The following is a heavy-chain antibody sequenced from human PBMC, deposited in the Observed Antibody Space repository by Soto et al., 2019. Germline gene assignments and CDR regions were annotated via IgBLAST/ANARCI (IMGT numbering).Heavy chain of an antibody. Sequence: PSETKSHSKTVSYGSIRVRSVFWSLVRQPPGKGLEWIGNIDYSGTAYFNPSLGTRVTFPVDTSKNQFSLTLYSVTAADSAVYYGVRTTGRDLEFWVQG. CDR3: VRTTGRDLEF. CDR2: IDYSGTA. V-gene: IGHV4-39*01. D-gene: IGHD4-4*01. CDR1: YGSIRVRSVF. J-gene: IGHJ4*02.